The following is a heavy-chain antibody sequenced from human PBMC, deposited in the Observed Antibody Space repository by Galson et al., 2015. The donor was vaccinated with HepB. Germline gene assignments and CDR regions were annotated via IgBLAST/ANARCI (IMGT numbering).Heavy chain of an antibody. CDR1: GFTFSSYG. D-gene: IGHD4-11*01. CDR3: ARDLGDYSNYYFDY. CDR2: IWYDGSNK. Sequence: SLRLSCAASGFTFSSYGMHWVRQAPGKGLEWVAVIWYDGSNKYYADSVKGRFTISRDNSKNTLYLQMNSLRAEDTAVYYCARDLGDYSNYYFDYWGQGTLVTVSS. V-gene: IGHV3-33*01. J-gene: IGHJ4*02.